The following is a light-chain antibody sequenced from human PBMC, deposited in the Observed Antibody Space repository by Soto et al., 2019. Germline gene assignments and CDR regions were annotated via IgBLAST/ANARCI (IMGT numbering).Light chain of an antibody. CDR3: HQYDNAPQT. CDR1: QTLRRTY. CDR2: GAS. Sequence: EIVLIQSPGTLSLSPGERATLSCRASQTLRRTYIAWYQQKPGQAPRVLIYGASKRATGIPDRFSGSGSGTDFSLTISRLGPEDFAVYYCHQYDNAPQTYGQGTKVDNK. J-gene: IGKJ2*01. V-gene: IGKV3-20*01.